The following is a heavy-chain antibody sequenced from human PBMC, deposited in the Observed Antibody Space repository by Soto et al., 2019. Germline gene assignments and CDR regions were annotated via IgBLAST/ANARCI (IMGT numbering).Heavy chain of an antibody. V-gene: IGHV3-23*01. CDR3: AKDHSYGYFYYGMDV. Sequence: GGSLRLSCAASGFTFSSYAMSWARQAPGKGLEWVSAISGSGGSTYYADSVKGRFTISRDNSKSTLYLQMNSLRAEDTAVYYCAKDHSYGYFYYGMDVWGQGTTVTVSS. J-gene: IGHJ6*02. CDR1: GFTFSSYA. D-gene: IGHD5-18*01. CDR2: ISGSGGST.